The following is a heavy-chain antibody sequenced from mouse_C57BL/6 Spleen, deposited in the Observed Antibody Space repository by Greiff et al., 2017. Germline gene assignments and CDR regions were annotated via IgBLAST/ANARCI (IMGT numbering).Heavy chain of an antibody. CDR2: ISYDGSN. CDR3: ERSQLRPLYY. D-gene: IGHD3-2*02. V-gene: IGHV3-6*01. CDR1: GYSITSGYY. J-gene: IGHJ2*01. Sequence: DVKLPESGPGLVKPSQSLSLTCSVTGYSITSGYYWNWIRPFPGNKLEWMGYISYDGSNNYNPSLNNRISITSDTSKDQFFLKLNSVTTEDTATYYCERSQLRPLYYWGQGTTLTVSS.